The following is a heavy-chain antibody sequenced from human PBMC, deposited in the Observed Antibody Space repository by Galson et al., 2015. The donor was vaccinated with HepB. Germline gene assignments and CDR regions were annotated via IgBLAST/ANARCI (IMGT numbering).Heavy chain of an antibody. CDR3: AGDRNNFAWWYY. Sequence: ETLSLTCSVSGGSINSYYWGWIRQPPGKGPEWIGSIYNNGATNYNPSLKSRVTISIDTSKNQFSLELNSVTAADTAVYYCAGDRNNFAWWYYWGQGTLVTVSS. CDR2: IYNNGAT. V-gene: IGHV4-59*01. J-gene: IGHJ4*02. CDR1: GGSINSYY. D-gene: IGHD3-9*01.